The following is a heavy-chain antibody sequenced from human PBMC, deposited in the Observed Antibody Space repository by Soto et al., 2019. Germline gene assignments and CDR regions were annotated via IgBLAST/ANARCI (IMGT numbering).Heavy chain of an antibody. V-gene: IGHV3-23*01. CDR1: GFTFSGFA. D-gene: IGHD5-12*01. CDR3: AKTSGGFSEVDY. J-gene: IGHJ4*02. Sequence: EVQLLESGGGLVQPGGSLRLSCATSGFTFSGFAMNWVRQRPGKGLEWVSSVAYTGSYTFYAASVKGRFTISRDNSKNMLYLGLTSLRAEDKAVYYWAKTSGGFSEVDYWGQGTRVIVSS. CDR2: VAYTGSYT.